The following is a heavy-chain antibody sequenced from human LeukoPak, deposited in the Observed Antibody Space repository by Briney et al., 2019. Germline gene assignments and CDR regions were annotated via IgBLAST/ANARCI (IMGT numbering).Heavy chain of an antibody. J-gene: IGHJ4*02. CDR1: GGPISSGGYY. CDR2: IYYSGST. Sequence: KSSETLSLTCTVSGGPISSGGYYWSWIRQHPGKGLEWIGYIYYSGSTYYNPSLKSRVTISVDTSKNQFSLKLSSVTAADTAVYYCASDRGYSYGYPSYFDYWGQGTLVTVSS. D-gene: IGHD5-18*01. CDR3: ASDRGYSYGYPSYFDY. V-gene: IGHV4-31*03.